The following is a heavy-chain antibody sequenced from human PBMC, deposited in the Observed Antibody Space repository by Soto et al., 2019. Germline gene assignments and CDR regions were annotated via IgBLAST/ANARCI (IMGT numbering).Heavy chain of an antibody. Sequence: SETLSLTCIVSGGSMDTYYWTWIRQPPGKGLEWIGYIYYSGSTNYNPSLKSRVSISLHTSKSHFSLKLSSVTAADTAVYYCARGVDRQWADYWGQGTLVTVSS. CDR2: IYYSGST. V-gene: IGHV4-59*01. CDR3: ARGVDRQWADY. D-gene: IGHD6-19*01. CDR1: GGSMDTYY. J-gene: IGHJ4*02.